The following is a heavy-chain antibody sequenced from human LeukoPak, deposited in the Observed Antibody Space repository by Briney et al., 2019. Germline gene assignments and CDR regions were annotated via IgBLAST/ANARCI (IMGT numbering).Heavy chain of an antibody. J-gene: IGHJ4*02. CDR1: GGSLSGYY. Sequence: PSEILSLTCAVYGGSLSGYYWSWIRQPPGKGLEWIGEINHSGSTNYNPSLKSRVTISVDTSKNQFSLKLSSVTAADTAVYYCARGPMWTYFDYWGQGTLVTVSS. CDR2: INHSGST. V-gene: IGHV4-34*01. D-gene: IGHD2-21*01. CDR3: ARGPMWTYFDY.